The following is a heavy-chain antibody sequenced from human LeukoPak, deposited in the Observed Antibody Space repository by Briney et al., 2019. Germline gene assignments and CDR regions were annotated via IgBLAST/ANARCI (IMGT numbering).Heavy chain of an antibody. V-gene: IGHV1-2*02. D-gene: IGHD1-26*01. Sequence: VASVTVSCKASGYTFTGYYMHWVRQAPGQGLEWMGWINPNSGGANYAQTFQGRVTMTRDTSISTAYMELSRLRSDDTAVYYCASSRTVGATAFDYWGQGTLVTVSS. CDR1: GYTFTGYY. CDR2: INPNSGGA. CDR3: ASSRTVGATAFDY. J-gene: IGHJ4*02.